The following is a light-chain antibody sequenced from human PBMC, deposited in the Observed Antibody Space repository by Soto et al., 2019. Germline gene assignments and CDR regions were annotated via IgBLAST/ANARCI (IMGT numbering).Light chain of an antibody. CDR3: QQSYSTLIT. J-gene: IGKJ5*01. V-gene: IGKV1-39*01. CDR2: AAS. CDR1: QSINSY. Sequence: DLQMTQSPSSLSASVGDRVTITCRASQSINSYLNWYQQKPGKAPKLMIYAASSLQSGAPSRFSGSGSGTDFTLTISSLQPEDFATYYCQQSYSTLITFGQGTRLEIK.